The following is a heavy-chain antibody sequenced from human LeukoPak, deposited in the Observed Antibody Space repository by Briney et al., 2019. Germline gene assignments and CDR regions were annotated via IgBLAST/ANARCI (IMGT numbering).Heavy chain of an antibody. CDR3: AIAAGWEQAY. CDR1: GFTFSRYW. V-gene: IGHV3-7*01. Sequence: GGSLRLSCAASGFTFSRYWMIWVRQAPGKGLEWVANIKEDGSEKNYVDSAMGRFTISRDIAKNSLYLQMNSLRAEDTAVYYCAIAAGWEQAYWGQGTLVTVSS. CDR2: IKEDGSEK. D-gene: IGHD1-26*01. J-gene: IGHJ4*02.